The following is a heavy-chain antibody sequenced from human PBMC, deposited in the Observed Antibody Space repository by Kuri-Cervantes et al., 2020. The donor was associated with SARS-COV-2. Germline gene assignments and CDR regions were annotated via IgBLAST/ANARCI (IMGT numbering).Heavy chain of an antibody. J-gene: IGHJ6*02. CDR1: GYTFSDYY. CDR2: INPNSGGT. Sequence: ASVKVSCKPSGYTFSDYYMYWVRQAPGQGLEWMGWINPNSGGTNYAQKFQGWVTMTRDTSSTGYMELSRLRSDDTAVYYCARGMVRGLIQSYYYGMDVWGQGTTVTVSS. V-gene: IGHV1-2*04. D-gene: IGHD3-10*01. CDR3: ARGMVRGLIQSYYYGMDV.